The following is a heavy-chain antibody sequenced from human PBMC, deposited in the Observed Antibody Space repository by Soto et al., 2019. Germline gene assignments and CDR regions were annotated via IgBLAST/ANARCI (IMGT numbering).Heavy chain of an antibody. CDR1: GGSFSGYY. CDR2: INHSGST. D-gene: IGHD6-13*01. V-gene: IGHV4-34*01. Sequence: KPSETLSLTCAVYGGSFSGYYWSSIRQPPGKGLEWIGEINHSGSTNYNPSLKSRVTISVDTSKNQFSLKLSSVTAADTAVYYCARDRAETGAGTSYYFHYWGQGTLVTVSS. J-gene: IGHJ4*02. CDR3: ARDRAETGAGTSYYFHY.